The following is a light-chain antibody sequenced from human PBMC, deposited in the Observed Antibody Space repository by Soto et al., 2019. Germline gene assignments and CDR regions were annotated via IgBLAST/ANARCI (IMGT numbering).Light chain of an antibody. V-gene: IGKV3-11*01. CDR3: QQRSNWPSIT. J-gene: IGKJ5*01. Sequence: IVLTQSPATLSLSPGESATLSCGTSQSVSTYLAWYQQKPGQAPRLLIYDASNRATGIPARFSGSGSGTDFTLTINSLEPEDSAAYYCQQRSNWPSITFGQGTRLEIK. CDR1: QSVSTY. CDR2: DAS.